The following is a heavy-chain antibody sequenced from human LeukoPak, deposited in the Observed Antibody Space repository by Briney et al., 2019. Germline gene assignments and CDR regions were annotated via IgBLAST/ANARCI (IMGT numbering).Heavy chain of an antibody. CDR1: GFTVSSNY. D-gene: IGHD1-7*01. CDR2: IYSGGST. J-gene: IGHJ3*02. Sequence: GGSLRLSCAASGFTVSSNYMSWVRQAPGKGLEWVSVIYSGGSTYYADSVKGRFTISRDNSKNTLYLQMNSLRAEDTAVYYCAKDRKYNWNYVDAFDIWGQGTMVTVSS. V-gene: IGHV3-53*05. CDR3: AKDRKYNWNYVDAFDI.